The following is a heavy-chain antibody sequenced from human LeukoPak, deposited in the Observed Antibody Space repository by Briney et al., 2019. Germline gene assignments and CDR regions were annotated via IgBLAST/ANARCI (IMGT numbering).Heavy chain of an antibody. CDR3: ARGGIVVVPAAWFDP. CDR2: ISAYNGNT. J-gene: IGHJ5*02. CDR1: GYTFTSYG. D-gene: IGHD2-2*01. V-gene: IGHV1-18*01. Sequence: ASVKVSCKASGYTFTSYGISWVRQAPGQGLEWMGWISAYNGNTNYAQKLQGRVTMTTDTSTSTAYMELRSLRSDDTAVYYCARGGIVVVPAAWFDPWGRGTLVTVSS.